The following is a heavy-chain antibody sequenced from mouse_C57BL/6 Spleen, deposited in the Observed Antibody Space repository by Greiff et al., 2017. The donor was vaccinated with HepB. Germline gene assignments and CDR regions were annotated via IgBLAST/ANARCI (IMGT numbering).Heavy chain of an antibody. CDR2: INPNNGGT. CDR1: GYTFTDYN. J-gene: IGHJ4*01. D-gene: IGHD1-1*01. Sequence: EVQLVESGPELVKPGASVKIPCKASGYTFTDYNMDWVKQSHGKSLEWIGDINPNNGGTIYNQKFKGKATLTVDKSSSTAYMELRSLTSEDTAVYYCARSNYYLYAMDDWGQGTSVTVSS. CDR3: ARSNYYLYAMDD. V-gene: IGHV1-18*01.